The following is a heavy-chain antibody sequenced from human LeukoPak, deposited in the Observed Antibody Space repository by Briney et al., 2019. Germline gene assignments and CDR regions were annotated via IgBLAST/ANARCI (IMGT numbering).Heavy chain of an antibody. CDR1: GGSISSGGYS. J-gene: IGHJ1*01. Sequence: RASETLSLTCAVSGGSISSGGYSWSWIRQPPGKGLEWIGYINHSGSTNYNPSLKSRVTISVDTSKNQFSLKLNSVTAADTAVYYCARLRDGYNYWYFQHWGQGTLVTVSS. D-gene: IGHD5-24*01. V-gene: IGHV4-30-2*01. CDR2: INHSGST. CDR3: ARLRDGYNYWYFQH.